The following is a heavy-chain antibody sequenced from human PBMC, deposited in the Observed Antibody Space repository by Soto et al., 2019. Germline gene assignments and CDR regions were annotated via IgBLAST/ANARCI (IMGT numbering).Heavy chain of an antibody. V-gene: IGHV1-3*01. CDR2: INAGNGET. CDR3: ARDEDY. J-gene: IGHJ4*02. Sequence: GASVKVSCKSSGYTFTSYAIHWVRQAPGQRLEWMGLINAGNGETKFSEKLQGRVTLTRDTSASTIYMELSSLRSEDTAVYYCARDEDYWGQGTPVTSPQ. CDR1: GYTFTSYA.